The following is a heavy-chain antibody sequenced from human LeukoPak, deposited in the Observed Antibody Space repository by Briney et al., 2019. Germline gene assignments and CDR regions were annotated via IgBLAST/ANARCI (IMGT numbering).Heavy chain of an antibody. D-gene: IGHD1-14*01. V-gene: IGHV3-21*01. CDR2: ISSSSSYI. Sequence: GGSLRLSCAASGFTFSSCSMNWVRQAPGKGLEWVSSISSSSSYIYYADSVKGRFTISRDNAKNSLYLQMNSLRAEDTAVYYCPSGSKGTGWAFDIWGQGTMVTVSS. J-gene: IGHJ3*02. CDR1: GFTFSSCS. CDR3: PSGSKGTGWAFDI.